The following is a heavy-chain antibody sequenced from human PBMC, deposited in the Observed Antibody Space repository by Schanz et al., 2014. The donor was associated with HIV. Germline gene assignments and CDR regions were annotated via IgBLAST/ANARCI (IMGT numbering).Heavy chain of an antibody. CDR3: ARDDPFDP. CDR1: GYTFINYG. J-gene: IGHJ5*02. CDR2: ISGYNGNT. Sequence: QVQLVQSGPEVKKPGASVKVSCKASGYTFINYGISWVRQAPGQGLEWMGWISGYNGNTNYAQKIQGRVTMTRDTSTTTAYMELRGLRPDDTAVYYCARDDPFDPWGQGTLVTVSS. V-gene: IGHV1-18*01.